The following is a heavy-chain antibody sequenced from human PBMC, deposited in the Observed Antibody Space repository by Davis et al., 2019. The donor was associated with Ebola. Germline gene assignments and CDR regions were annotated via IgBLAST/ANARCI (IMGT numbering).Heavy chain of an antibody. CDR2: IIPIFGTA. D-gene: IGHD2-15*01. V-gene: IGHV1-69*06. CDR3: ARWYCSGGSCYAWGYYYGMDV. J-gene: IGHJ6*02. Sequence: SVKVSCKASGGTFSSYAISWVRQAPGQGLEWMGGIIPIFGTANYAQKFQGRVTITADKSTSTAYMELSSLRSEDTAVYYCARWYCSGGSCYAWGYYYGMDVWGQGTTVTVSS. CDR1: GGTFSSYA.